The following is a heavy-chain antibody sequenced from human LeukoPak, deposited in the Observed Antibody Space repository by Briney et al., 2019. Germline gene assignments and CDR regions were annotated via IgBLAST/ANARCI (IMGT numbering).Heavy chain of an antibody. CDR1: GGSFSGYY. CDR3: ARATYVWGSYRYPFDY. J-gene: IGHJ4*02. CDR2: INHSGST. D-gene: IGHD3-16*02. V-gene: IGHV4-34*01. Sequence: PSETLSLTCAVYGGSFSGYYWSWIRQPPGKGPEWIGEINHSGSTNYNPSLKSRVTISVDTSKNQFSLKLSSVTAADTAVYYCARATYVWGSYRYPFDYWGQGTLVTVSS.